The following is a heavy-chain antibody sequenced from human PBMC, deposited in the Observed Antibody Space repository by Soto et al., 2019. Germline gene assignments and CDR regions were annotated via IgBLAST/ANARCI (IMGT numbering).Heavy chain of an antibody. V-gene: IGHV4-59*01. CDR2: IYYSGST. Sequence: SETLSLTCTVSGGSISNYYWSWIRQPPGKGLEWIGYIYYSGSTNYDPSLKSRVTISVDTSKNQFSLKLSSVTAADTAVYYCARHYTSDPFDYWGQGTRVTVSS. CDR1: GGSISNYY. CDR3: ARHYTSDPFDY. D-gene: IGHD3-3*01. J-gene: IGHJ4*01.